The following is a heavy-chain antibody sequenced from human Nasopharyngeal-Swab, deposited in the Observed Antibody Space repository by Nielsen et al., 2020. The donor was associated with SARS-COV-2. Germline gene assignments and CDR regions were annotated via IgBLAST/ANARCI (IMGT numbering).Heavy chain of an antibody. J-gene: IGHJ6*03. CDR3: ERERGRRGICNYYYYYMDV. Sequence: RQAPGKGLEWVGSIYYSGSNYYNPALRSRVNISVDTSKNQFSLKLDSVTAADTAVYYCERERGRRGICNYYYYYMDVWGKGTTVTVSS. CDR2: IYYSGSN. V-gene: IGHV4-39*07. D-gene: IGHD3-10*01.